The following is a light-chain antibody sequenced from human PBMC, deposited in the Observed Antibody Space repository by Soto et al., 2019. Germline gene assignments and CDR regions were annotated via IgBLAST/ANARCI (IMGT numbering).Light chain of an antibody. CDR2: EVS. J-gene: IGLJ2*01. V-gene: IGLV2-8*01. CDR1: SSDVGGYHY. CDR3: SSFAGNTNLV. Sequence: QSALTQPPSASGSPGQSVTISCTGTSSDVGGYHYVSWYQQHPGKAPKLMISEVSKRPSGVPDRFSGSKSGNTASLTVSGLQAEDEADYYCSSFAGNTNLVVGGGTKLTVL.